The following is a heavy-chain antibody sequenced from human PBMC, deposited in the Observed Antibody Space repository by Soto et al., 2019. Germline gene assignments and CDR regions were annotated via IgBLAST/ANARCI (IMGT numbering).Heavy chain of an antibody. Sequence: LRLSCAASGFTFSSYWMHWVRQAPGKGLVWVSRINSDGSSTSYADSVKGRFTISRDNAKNTLYLQMNSLRAEDTAVYYCARVNSPLGWFDPWGQGTLVTVSS. CDR3: ARVNSPLGWFDP. D-gene: IGHD1-26*01. CDR1: GFTFSSYW. V-gene: IGHV3-74*01. J-gene: IGHJ5*02. CDR2: INSDGSST.